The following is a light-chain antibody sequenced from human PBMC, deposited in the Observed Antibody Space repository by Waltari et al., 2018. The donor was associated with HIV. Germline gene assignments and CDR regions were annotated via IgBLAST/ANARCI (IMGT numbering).Light chain of an antibody. CDR3: SSSTNSSPVV. CDR1: CSDVVGYNS. J-gene: IGLJ3*02. Sequence: QSALTQPASVSGSPGQSITISCPGTCSDVVGYNSVSLYQHHPGEAPRLMIYEVSNRPSGISNRFSGSKSGNTASLTISGLQAEDEADYFCSSSTNSSPVVFGGGTKLTVL. V-gene: IGLV2-14*01. CDR2: EVS.